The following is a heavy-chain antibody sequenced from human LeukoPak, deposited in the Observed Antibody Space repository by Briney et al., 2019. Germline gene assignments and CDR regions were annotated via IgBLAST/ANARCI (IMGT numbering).Heavy chain of an antibody. CDR3: ARETSQKGAHYMDV. D-gene: IGHD3-16*01. J-gene: IGHJ6*03. V-gene: IGHV4-61*02. CDR2: IYTSGST. Sequence: SETLSLTCTVSGGSISSGSYYWRWIRQPAGKGLEWIGRIYTSGSTNYNPSLKSRVTISVDTSKKQFSLKLTSVTVADTAVYYCARETSQKGAHYMDVWGKGTTVTISS. CDR1: GGSISSGSYY.